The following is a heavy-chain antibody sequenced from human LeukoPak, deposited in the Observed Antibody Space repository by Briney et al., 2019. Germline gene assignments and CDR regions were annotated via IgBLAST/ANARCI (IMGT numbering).Heavy chain of an antibody. CDR3: AICPQTVSGGLTWYFDL. Sequence: ASVKVSCKVSGYTLTELSMHWVRQAPGKGLEWMGGFDPEDGETIYAQKFQGRVTMTEDTSTDTAYMELSSLRSEDTAVYYCAICPQTVSGGLTWYFDLWGRGTLVTVSS. CDR1: GYTLTELS. J-gene: IGHJ2*01. V-gene: IGHV1-24*01. CDR2: FDPEDGET. D-gene: IGHD3-16*01.